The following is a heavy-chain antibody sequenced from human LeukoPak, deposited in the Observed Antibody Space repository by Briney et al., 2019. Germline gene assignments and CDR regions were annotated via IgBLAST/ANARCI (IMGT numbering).Heavy chain of an antibody. CDR3: AKDLVVPYYFDY. CDR2: ISYDGSNK. D-gene: IGHD2-15*01. J-gene: IGHJ4*02. CDR1: GFTFSSYG. V-gene: IGHV3-30*18. Sequence: GGSLRLSCAASGFTFSSYGMHWVRQAPGKGLEWVAVISYDGSNKYYADSVKGRFTISRDNSKNTLYLQMNSLRAEDTAVYYCAKDLVVPYYFDYWGQGTLVTVSS.